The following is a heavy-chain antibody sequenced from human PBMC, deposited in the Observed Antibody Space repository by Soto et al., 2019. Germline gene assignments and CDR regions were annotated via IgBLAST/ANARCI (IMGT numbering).Heavy chain of an antibody. CDR2: ISAYNGNT. Sequence: ASVKVSCKASGYTFTSYVISWVRQAPGQGLEWMGWISAYNGNTNYAQKLQGRVTMTTDTSTSTAYMELRSLRSDDTAVYYCARDFDTMVRGVTPGWIDPWGQGTLVTVSS. J-gene: IGHJ5*02. V-gene: IGHV1-18*01. CDR1: GYTFTSYV. D-gene: IGHD3-10*01. CDR3: ARDFDTMVRGVTPGWIDP.